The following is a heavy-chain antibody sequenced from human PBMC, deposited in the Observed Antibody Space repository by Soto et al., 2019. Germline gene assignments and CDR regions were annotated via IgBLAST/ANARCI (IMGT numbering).Heavy chain of an antibody. V-gene: IGHV3-53*01. CDR2: MYRGGTT. J-gene: IGHJ4*02. CDR1: VFTVSAYY. D-gene: IGHD3-10*01. Sequence: PWWSLRLSCSASVFTVSAYYMIWVRQAPGKGLEWVSVMYRGGTTHYADSFQGRFTISRDSSKNTLYLHMNSLRAEDTAVYYCARLSAPTGSYYTAPFDNWGQGTLVTVSS. CDR3: ARLSAPTGSYYTAPFDN.